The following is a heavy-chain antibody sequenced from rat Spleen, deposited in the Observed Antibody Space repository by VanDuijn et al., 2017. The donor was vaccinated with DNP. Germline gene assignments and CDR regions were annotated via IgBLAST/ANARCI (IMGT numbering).Heavy chain of an antibody. CDR1: GFTFSDYA. Sequence: EVQLVESGGGLAQPGRSLKLSCAASGFTFSDYAMAWVRQAPKKGLEWVATISYDGSRIYSRDSVKGRFTISRHNAKSTLYLQMDSLRSEDTATYYCGRHDEGNYYDGSNWFAYWGQGTLVTVSS. D-gene: IGHD1-12*02. CDR2: ISYDGSRI. CDR3: GRHDEGNYYDGSNWFAY. J-gene: IGHJ3*01. V-gene: IGHV5-17*01.